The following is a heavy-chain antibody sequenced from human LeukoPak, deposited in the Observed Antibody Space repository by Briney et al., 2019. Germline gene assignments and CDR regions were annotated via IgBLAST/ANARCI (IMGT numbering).Heavy chain of an antibody. V-gene: IGHV4-59*01. CDR2: IYYSGST. D-gene: IGHD2-21*02. Sequence: SETLSLTCTVSGGPISSYYWSWIREPPGKGLEWIGYIYYSGSTNYNPSLKSRVTISVDTSKNQFSLKLSSVTAADTAVYYCARAYCGGDCYEGWFDPWGQGTLVTVSS. CDR1: GGPISSYY. CDR3: ARAYCGGDCYEGWFDP. J-gene: IGHJ5*02.